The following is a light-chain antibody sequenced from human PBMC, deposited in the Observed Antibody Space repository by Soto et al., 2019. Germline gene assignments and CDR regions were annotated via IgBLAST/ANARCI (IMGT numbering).Light chain of an antibody. Sequence: EIVLTQSPATLSLSPGEGATLSCRASQSVSSYLAWYQQKPGQAPRLLIYDASNRATGIPVRFGGSGSGTDFTLTISSLEPEDFAVYYCQQRSNWPLTFGGGTKVEIK. CDR2: DAS. J-gene: IGKJ4*01. V-gene: IGKV3-11*01. CDR1: QSVSSY. CDR3: QQRSNWPLT.